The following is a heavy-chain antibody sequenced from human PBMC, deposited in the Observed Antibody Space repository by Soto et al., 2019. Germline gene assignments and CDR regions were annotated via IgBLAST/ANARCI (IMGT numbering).Heavy chain of an antibody. J-gene: IGHJ4*02. Sequence: SETLSLTCAVSGGSISSGGYSWSWIRQPPGKGLEWIGYIYHSGSTYYNPSLKSRVTISVDRSKNQSSLKLSSVTAADTAVYYCARSPYYYGSGSYPLFIDYWGQGTLVTVSS. D-gene: IGHD3-10*01. CDR3: ARSPYYYGSGSYPLFIDY. CDR1: GGSISSGGYS. V-gene: IGHV4-30-2*01. CDR2: IYHSGST.